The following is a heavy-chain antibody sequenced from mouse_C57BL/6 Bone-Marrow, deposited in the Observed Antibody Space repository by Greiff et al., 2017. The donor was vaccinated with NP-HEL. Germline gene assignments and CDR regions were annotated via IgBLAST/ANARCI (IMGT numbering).Heavy chain of an antibody. V-gene: IGHV5-4*01. CDR1: GFTFSSYA. CDR3: TRGVSFAY. CDR2: ISDGGSYT. J-gene: IGHJ3*01. Sequence: EVHLVESGGGLVKPGGSLKLSCAASGFTFSSYAMSWVRQTPEKRLEWVATISDGGSYTYYPDNVKGRFTISRDNAKNNLYLQMSHLKSEDTAMYDCTRGVSFAYWGQGTLVTVSA.